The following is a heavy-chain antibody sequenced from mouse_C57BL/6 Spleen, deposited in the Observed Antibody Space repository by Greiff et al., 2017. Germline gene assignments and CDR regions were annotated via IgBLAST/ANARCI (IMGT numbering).Heavy chain of an antibody. CDR2: IHPSDSDT. CDR1: GYTFNSYW. Sequence: QVQLQQPGAELVKPGASVKVSCKASGYTFNSYWMHWVKQRPGQGLEWIGRIHPSDSDTNYNQKLKGKATLTVDKSSSTASMQLSSLSSEDTAVYYCAIWLLRSLAMDYWGQGTSVTVSS. V-gene: IGHV1-74*01. J-gene: IGHJ4*01. D-gene: IGHD1-1*01. CDR3: AIWLLRSLAMDY.